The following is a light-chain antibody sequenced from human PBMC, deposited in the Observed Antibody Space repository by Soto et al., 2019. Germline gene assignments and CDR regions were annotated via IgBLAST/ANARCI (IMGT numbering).Light chain of an antibody. Sequence: EIVLTQSPGPLSLSPGERATLSCRASHSVSSSYLAWYQQKPGQAPRLLIYGASSRATGIPDRFSGSGSGTDFTLTISRLEPEDFAVYSCQQYGGSAMYTFGQGTKLEIK. CDR1: HSVSSSY. J-gene: IGKJ2*01. CDR2: GAS. CDR3: QQYGGSAMYT. V-gene: IGKV3-20*01.